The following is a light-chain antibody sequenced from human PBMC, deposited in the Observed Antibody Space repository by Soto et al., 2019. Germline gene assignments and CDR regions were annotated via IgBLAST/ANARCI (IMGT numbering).Light chain of an antibody. CDR3: AAWDDTLNGVV. CDR2: HGN. V-gene: IGLV1-44*01. Sequence: QSVLTQPTSASGTPGQRVTISCSGSSSNIGSNPVNWYQQLPGAAPKLLIYHGNQRPSGVPDRFSGSKSGTSASLAIGGLQSEEEADYFCAAWDDTLNGVVFGGGTKLTVL. CDR1: SSNIGSNP. J-gene: IGLJ2*01.